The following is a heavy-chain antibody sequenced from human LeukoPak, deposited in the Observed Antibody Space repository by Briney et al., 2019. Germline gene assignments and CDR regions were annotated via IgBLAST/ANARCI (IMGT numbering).Heavy chain of an antibody. CDR2: INPNSGGT. Sequence: ASVKVSCKASGYTFTGYYMHWVRQAPGQGLEWMGWINPNSGGTNYAQKFQGRVTMTRDTSINTAYMELSRLRSDDTAVYYCARVWNYYDSSGFDYWGQGTLVTVSS. V-gene: IGHV1-2*02. J-gene: IGHJ4*02. CDR3: ARVWNYYDSSGFDY. CDR1: GYTFTGYY. D-gene: IGHD3-22*01.